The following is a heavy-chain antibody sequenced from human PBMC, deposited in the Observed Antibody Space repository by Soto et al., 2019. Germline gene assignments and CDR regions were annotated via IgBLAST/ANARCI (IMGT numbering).Heavy chain of an antibody. D-gene: IGHD3-22*01. Sequence: PSETLSLTCTVSGGSISSYYWSWIWQPAGKGLEWIGRIYTSGSTNYNPSLKSRVTMSVDTSKNQFSLKLSSVTAADTAVYYCARDGYYGALGYYYYGMDVWGQGTTVTVSS. CDR3: ARDGYYGALGYYYYGMDV. CDR2: IYTSGST. V-gene: IGHV4-4*07. CDR1: GGSISSYY. J-gene: IGHJ6*02.